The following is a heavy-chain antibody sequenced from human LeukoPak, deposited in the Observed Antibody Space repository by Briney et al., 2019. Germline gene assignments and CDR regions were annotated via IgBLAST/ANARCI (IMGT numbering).Heavy chain of an antibody. J-gene: IGHJ5*02. Sequence: GGSLRLSCAAPGIPCRSFGMHWLRQAPGKELECVAFIWYDGSNKYYADSVKGRFPISRDNPKNTLYLQMNSLTAEDTAVYYCARDGTVTAGPFDPWGGGTLVTVSS. D-gene: IGHD4-17*01. V-gene: IGHV3-33*01. CDR3: ARDGTVTAGPFDP. CDR1: GIPCRSFG. CDR2: IWYDGSNK.